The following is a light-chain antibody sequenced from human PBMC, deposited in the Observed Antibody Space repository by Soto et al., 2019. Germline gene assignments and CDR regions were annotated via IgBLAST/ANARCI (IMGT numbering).Light chain of an antibody. V-gene: IGLV2-14*01. CDR3: SLYTSSDTTYV. Sequence: QSALTQPASVSGSPGQSITISCTGTSSDVGAYDYVSWYQQHPDKAPKLIIYVVSNRPSGVSNRFSGSKSGNTASLTISGLQAEDEADYYCSLYTSSDTTYVFGPGTKLTVL. J-gene: IGLJ1*01. CDR2: VVS. CDR1: SSDVGAYDY.